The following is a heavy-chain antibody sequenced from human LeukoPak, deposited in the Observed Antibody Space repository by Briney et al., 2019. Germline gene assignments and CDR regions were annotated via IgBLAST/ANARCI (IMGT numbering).Heavy chain of an antibody. CDR2: IYYSGST. CDR1: GGSISSYY. D-gene: IGHD1-1*01. CDR3: ARHGTSSYYYYAMDV. V-gene: IGHV4-59*08. J-gene: IGHJ6*02. Sequence: SETLSLTCTVSGGSISSYYWSWVRQSPGKRLEWIGYIYYSGSTSYNLSLKSRVTISVDTSKNQFSLRLSSVTAADTAVYYCARHGTSSYYYYAMDVWGQGTTVTVSS.